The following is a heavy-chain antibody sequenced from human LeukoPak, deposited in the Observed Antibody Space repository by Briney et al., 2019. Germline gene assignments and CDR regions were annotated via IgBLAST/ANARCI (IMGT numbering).Heavy chain of an antibody. Sequence: GGSLRLSCTASGFTFGDYAMSWVRQAPGKGLEWVGFIRSKAYGGTTEYAASVKGRFTISRDDSKSIAYLQMNSLKTEDTAVYYCTRDRSYCSSTSCYADYYYYYYMDVWGKGTTVTISS. CDR2: IRSKAYGGTT. D-gene: IGHD2-2*01. J-gene: IGHJ6*03. V-gene: IGHV3-49*04. CDR1: GFTFGDYA. CDR3: TRDRSYCSSTSCYADYYYYYYMDV.